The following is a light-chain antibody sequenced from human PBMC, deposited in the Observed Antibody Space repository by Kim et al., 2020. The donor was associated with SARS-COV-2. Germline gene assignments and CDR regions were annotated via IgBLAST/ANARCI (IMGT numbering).Light chain of an antibody. CDR2: KDN. CDR3: QSGDSSDTDWV. Sequence: SYELTQPPSVSVSPGQTARITCSGDALPKQYAYWYQQKPGQAPVLVIYKDNERPSGIPERFSGSSSGTTVTLTISGVQAEDEADYYCQSGDSSDTDWVFGGGTQLTVL. CDR1: ALPKQY. V-gene: IGLV3-25*03. J-gene: IGLJ3*02.